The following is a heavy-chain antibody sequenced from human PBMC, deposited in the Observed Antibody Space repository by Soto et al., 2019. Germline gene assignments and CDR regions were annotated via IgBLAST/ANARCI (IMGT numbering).Heavy chain of an antibody. Sequence: GESLKISCKGSGYSFTSYWIGWVRQMPGKGLEWMGIIYPGDSDTRYSPSFQGQVTISAGKSISTAYLQWSSLKASDTAMYYCARRTYIAAPGYYYYGMDVWGQGTTVTVSS. V-gene: IGHV5-51*01. CDR1: GYSFTSYW. CDR3: ARRTYIAAPGYYYYGMDV. J-gene: IGHJ6*02. D-gene: IGHD6-6*01. CDR2: IYPGDSDT.